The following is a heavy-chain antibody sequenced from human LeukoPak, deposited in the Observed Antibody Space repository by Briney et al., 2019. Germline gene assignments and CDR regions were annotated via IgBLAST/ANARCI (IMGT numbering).Heavy chain of an antibody. V-gene: IGHV3-33*01. CDR1: GFTFSSYG. D-gene: IGHD3-10*01. CDR3: ASSGSGRYYSRFYYYMDV. Sequence: GGSLRLSCAASGFTFSSYGMHWVRQAPGKGLEWVAVIRYDGSNKYYADSVKGRFTISRDNSKNTLYLQMNSLRAEDTAVYYCASSGSGRYYSRFYYYMDVWGKGTMVTISS. J-gene: IGHJ6*03. CDR2: IRYDGSNK.